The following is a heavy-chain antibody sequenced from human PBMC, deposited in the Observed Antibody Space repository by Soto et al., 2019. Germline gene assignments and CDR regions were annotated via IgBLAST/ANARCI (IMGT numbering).Heavy chain of an antibody. CDR2: IYYGGST. CDR1: GGSISSGGYY. V-gene: IGHV4-31*03. J-gene: IGHJ5*02. Sequence: QVQLQESGPGLVKPSQTLSLTCTVSGGSISSGGYYWSWIRQHPGKGLEWIGYIYYGGSTYYNPSRKSRVTISVDTSKNQFSLKLSSVTAADTAVYYCARVQGAIFGVVTPGPHWFDPWGQGTLVTVSS. D-gene: IGHD3-3*01. CDR3: ARVQGAIFGVVTPGPHWFDP.